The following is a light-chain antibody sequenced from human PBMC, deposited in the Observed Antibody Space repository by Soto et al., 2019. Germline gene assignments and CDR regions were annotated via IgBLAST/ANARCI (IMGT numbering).Light chain of an antibody. CDR3: QQYSSSSRT. J-gene: IGKJ1*01. V-gene: IGKV1-5*01. CDR1: QSISSR. CDR2: DAS. Sequence: DIPMTQSPSTLSASVGDRVTLTCRASQSISSRLAWYQQKPGKAPKLLIYDASSLESGVPSRFSGSGSGTEFTLTISSLQPDDFATYHCQQYSSSSRTFGQGTKVEVK.